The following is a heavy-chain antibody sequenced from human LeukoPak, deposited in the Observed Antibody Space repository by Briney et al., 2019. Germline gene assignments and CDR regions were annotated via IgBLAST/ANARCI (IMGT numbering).Heavy chain of an antibody. D-gene: IGHD6-6*01. V-gene: IGHV3-33*06. CDR3: AYDYSSSGKLSSSDV. J-gene: IGHJ6*02. Sequence: QPGGSLRLSCAASGFTFSSYGMPWVRQAPGKGLEWVAVIWYDGSNKYYADSVKGRFTISRDNSKNTLYLQMNSLRAEDTAVYYCAYDYSSSGKLSSSDVWGQGTTVTVSS. CDR2: IWYDGSNK. CDR1: GFTFSSYG.